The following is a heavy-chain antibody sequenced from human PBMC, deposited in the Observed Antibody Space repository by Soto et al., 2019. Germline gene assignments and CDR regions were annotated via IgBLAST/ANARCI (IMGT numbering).Heavy chain of an antibody. J-gene: IGHJ3*02. Sequence: GASVKVSCKVSGYTLTELSRHWVRQAPGKGLEWMGGFDPEDGETIYAQKFQGRVTMTEDTSTDTAYMELSSLRSEDTAVYYCATEVVAATNDAFDIWGQGTMVTVSS. CDR1: GYTLTELS. CDR3: ATEVVAATNDAFDI. CDR2: FDPEDGET. V-gene: IGHV1-24*01. D-gene: IGHD2-15*01.